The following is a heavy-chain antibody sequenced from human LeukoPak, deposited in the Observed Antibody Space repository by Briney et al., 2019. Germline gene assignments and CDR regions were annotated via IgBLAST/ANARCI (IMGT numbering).Heavy chain of an antibody. CDR3: ARDRADSSGYYYGTPDAFDI. J-gene: IGHJ3*02. Sequence: GGSLRLSCTVSGFTVSSNSMSWVRQAPGKGLEWVSFIYSDNTHYSDSVKGRFTISRDNSKNTLYLQMNSLRAEDTAVYYCARDRADSSGYYYGTPDAFDIWGQGTMVTVSS. CDR2: IYSDNT. V-gene: IGHV3-53*01. CDR1: GFTVSSNS. D-gene: IGHD3-22*01.